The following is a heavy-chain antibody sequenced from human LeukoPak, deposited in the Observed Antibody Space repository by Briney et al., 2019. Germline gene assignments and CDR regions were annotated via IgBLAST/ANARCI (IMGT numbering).Heavy chain of an antibody. CDR1: GFTFSNFA. V-gene: IGHV3-66*01. CDR3: ARDSDGSGWYYHYYYGMDV. D-gene: IGHD6-19*01. J-gene: IGHJ6*02. Sequence: TGGSLRLSCAASGFTFSNFAMTWVRQAPGKGLEWVSAIYSGGSTYYADSVKGRFTISRDNSKNTLYLQMNSLRAEDAAVYYCARDSDGSGWYYHYYYGMDVWGQGTTVTVSS. CDR2: IYSGGST.